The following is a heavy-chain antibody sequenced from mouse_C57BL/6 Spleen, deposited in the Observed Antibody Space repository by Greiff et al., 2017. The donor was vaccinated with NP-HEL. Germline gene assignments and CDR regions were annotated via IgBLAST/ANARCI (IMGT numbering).Heavy chain of an antibody. V-gene: IGHV1-81*01. D-gene: IGHD1-2*01. CDR1: GYTFTSYG. J-gene: IGHJ2*01. CDR3: AREDYYGHFDY. CDR2: IYPRSGNT. Sequence: LEESGAELARPGASVKLSCKASGYTFTSYGISWVKQRTGQGLEWIGEIYPRSGNTYYNEKFKGKATLTADKSSSTAYMELRSLTSEDSAVYFCAREDYYGHFDYWGQGTTLTVSS.